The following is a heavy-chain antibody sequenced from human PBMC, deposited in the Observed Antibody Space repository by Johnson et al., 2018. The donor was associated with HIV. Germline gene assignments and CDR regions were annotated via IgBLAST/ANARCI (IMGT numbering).Heavy chain of an antibody. V-gene: IGHV3-15*01. Sequence: MLLVESGGGLVKPGGSLRLSCAASGFTFSNAWMSWVRQAPGKGLEWVGRIKSKTDGGTTDYAAPVKGRFTISRDDSKSIAYLQMNRLKTEDTAVYYCTRGGITIFGVVDAFDIWGQGTMVTVSS. CDR1: GFTFSNAW. D-gene: IGHD3-3*01. CDR2: IKSKTDGGTT. J-gene: IGHJ3*02. CDR3: TRGGITIFGVVDAFDI.